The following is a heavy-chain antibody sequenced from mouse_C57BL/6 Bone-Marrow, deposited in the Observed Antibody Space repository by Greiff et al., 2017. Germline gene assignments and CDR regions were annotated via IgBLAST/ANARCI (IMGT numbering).Heavy chain of an antibody. J-gene: IGHJ4*01. CDR3: ARKGRDCDAYYAVDC. V-gene: IGHV2-9-1*01. Sequence: VQGVESGPGLVAPSQSLSITCTVSGFSLTSYAISWVRQPPGKGLEWLGVIWTGGGTNYNSALKSRLSISKDNSKSQFFLKMNSLQTADTARYYCARKGRDCDAYYAVDCWGQGATVTVSS. CDR2: IWTGGGT. D-gene: IGHD2-13*01. CDR1: GFSLTSYA.